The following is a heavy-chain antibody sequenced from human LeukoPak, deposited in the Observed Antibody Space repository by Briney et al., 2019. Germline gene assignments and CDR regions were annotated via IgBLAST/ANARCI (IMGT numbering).Heavy chain of an antibody. V-gene: IGHV4-34*01. D-gene: IGHD3-10*01. CDR2: INHSGST. J-gene: IGHJ5*02. CDR1: GGSFSGYY. CDR3: ARMGSGSYSPNWFDP. Sequence: SETLSLTCAVYGGSFSGYYWSWIRQPPGKGLEWIGEINHSGSTNYNPSLKSRVTISVDTSKNQFSLKLSSVTAADTAVYYYARMGSGSYSPNWFDPWGQGTLVTVSS.